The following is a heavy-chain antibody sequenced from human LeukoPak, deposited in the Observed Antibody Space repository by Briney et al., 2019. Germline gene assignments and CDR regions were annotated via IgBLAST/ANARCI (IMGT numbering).Heavy chain of an antibody. V-gene: IGHV3-23*01. D-gene: IGHD6-19*01. CDR3: AKDLSPVTGYNWFDP. Sequence: PGGSLRLSCAASGFTFSIYWMSWVRQAPGKGLEWVSSISGGGGSTYYTDSVKGRFTISRDNSKNTLYLQMSSLRAEDTAVYHCAKDLSPVTGYNWFDPWGQGTQVTVSS. J-gene: IGHJ5*02. CDR1: GFTFSIYW. CDR2: ISGGGGST.